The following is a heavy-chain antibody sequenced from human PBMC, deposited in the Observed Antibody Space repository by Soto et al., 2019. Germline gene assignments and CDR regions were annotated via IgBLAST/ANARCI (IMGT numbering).Heavy chain of an antibody. J-gene: IGHJ6*02. Sequence: GESLKISCKGSGYSFTTYWIGWVRQLPGQGLEWMGVMFPGDSDTRYSPSFQGQVTMSANPSTNTAYLEWSSLKAADSAMYYCARVPDSSLGTMDVWGQGTTVTVSS. CDR3: ARVPDSSLGTMDV. CDR2: MFPGDSDT. D-gene: IGHD6-19*01. V-gene: IGHV5-51*01. CDR1: GYSFTTYW.